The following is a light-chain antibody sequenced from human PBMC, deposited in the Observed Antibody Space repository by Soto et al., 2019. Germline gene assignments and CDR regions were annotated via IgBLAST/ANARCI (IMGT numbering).Light chain of an antibody. V-gene: IGLV3-21*02. CDR2: DDS. Sequence: SYELTQPPALSVAPGPTARITCGEANIGSNSVHWYQQKPGQSPVLVVYDDSDRPAGIPERFSGSNSGNTATLTISRVEAGDEADYYCQVWDSSINQALFGGGTKLTVL. CDR3: QVWDSSINQAL. J-gene: IGLJ2*01. CDR1: NIGSNS.